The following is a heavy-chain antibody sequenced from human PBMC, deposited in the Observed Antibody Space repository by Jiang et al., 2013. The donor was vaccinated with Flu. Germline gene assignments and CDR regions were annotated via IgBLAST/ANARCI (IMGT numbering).Heavy chain of an antibody. J-gene: IGHJ4*02. CDR3: AKDPRXSSGWRTSGATFDY. Sequence: VQLLESGGGLVQPGGSLRLSCAASGFTFSSYAMSWVRQAPGKGLEWVSAISGSGGSTYYADSVKGRFTISRDNSKNTLYLQMNSLRAEDTAVYYCAKDPRXSSGWRTSGATFDYWGQGNAGHRLL. CDR1: GFTFSSYA. CDR2: ISGSGGST. V-gene: IGHV3-23*01. D-gene: IGHD6-19*01.